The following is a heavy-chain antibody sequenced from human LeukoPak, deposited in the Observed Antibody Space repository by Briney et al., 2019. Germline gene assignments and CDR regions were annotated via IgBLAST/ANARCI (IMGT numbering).Heavy chain of an antibody. D-gene: IGHD3-10*01. Sequence: SETLSLTCTVSGGSISSSSYYWSWIRQPPGKGLEWIGYIYYSGSTNYNPSLKSRVTISVDTSKNQFSLKLSSVTAADTAVYYCARQEYGSGSFDYWGQGTLVTVSS. CDR3: ARQEYGSGSFDY. V-gene: IGHV4-61*05. CDR2: IYYSGST. CDR1: GGSISSSSYY. J-gene: IGHJ4*02.